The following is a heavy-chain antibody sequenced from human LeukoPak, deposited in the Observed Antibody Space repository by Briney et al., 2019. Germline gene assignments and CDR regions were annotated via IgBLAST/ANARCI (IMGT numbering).Heavy chain of an antibody. V-gene: IGHV1-18*01. CDR3: ARRGGYGSGSYYPDY. CDR1: GYSFTNYA. J-gene: IGHJ4*02. CDR2: ISAYNGNT. D-gene: IGHD3-10*01. Sequence: GASVKVSCKASGYSFTNYAMNWVRQAPGQGLEWMGWISAYNGNTNYAQKLQGRVTMTTDTSTSTAYMELRSLRSDDTAVYYCARRGGYGSGSYYPDYWGQGTLVTVSS.